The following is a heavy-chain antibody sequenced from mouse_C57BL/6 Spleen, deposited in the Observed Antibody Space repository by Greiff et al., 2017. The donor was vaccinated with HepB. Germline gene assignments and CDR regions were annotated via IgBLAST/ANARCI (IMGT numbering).Heavy chain of an antibody. V-gene: IGHV14-1*01. CDR3: TTDGSSYDFDY. Sequence: VQLQQSGAELVRPGASVKLSCTASGFNIKDYYIHWVKQRPEQGLEWIGRIDPEDGDTEYAPKFQGKATMTADTSSNTAYLQLSSLTSEDTAVYYCTTDGSSYDFDYWGQGTTLTVSS. CDR1: GFNIKDYY. CDR2: IDPEDGDT. D-gene: IGHD1-1*01. J-gene: IGHJ2*01.